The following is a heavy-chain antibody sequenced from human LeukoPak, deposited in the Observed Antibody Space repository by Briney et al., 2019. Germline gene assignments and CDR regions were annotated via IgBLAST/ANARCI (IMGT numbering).Heavy chain of an antibody. Sequence: SVKVSCKASGGTFSSYAISWVRQAPGQGLEWMGGIIPIFGTANYAQKFQGRVTITADKSTSTAYMELSSLRSEDTAVYYCARRPRYCSGGSCYEEDYFDYWGQGTLVTVSS. V-gene: IGHV1-69*06. CDR2: IIPIFGTA. CDR3: ARRPRYCSGGSCYEEDYFDY. CDR1: GGTFSSYA. D-gene: IGHD2-15*01. J-gene: IGHJ4*02.